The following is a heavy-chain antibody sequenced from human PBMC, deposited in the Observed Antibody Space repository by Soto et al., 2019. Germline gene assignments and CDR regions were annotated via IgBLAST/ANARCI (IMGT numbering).Heavy chain of an antibody. CDR1: GYSFTSRW. Sequence: PGESLKISCKGSGYSFTSRWIGWLRQMTGKGLEWMGIIYPGDSDTRYSPSFQGQVTISADKSISTAYLQWSSLKASDTAMYYCARSGYSYASAPIDYWGQGTLVTVSS. CDR2: IYPGDSDT. J-gene: IGHJ4*02. CDR3: ARSGYSYASAPIDY. D-gene: IGHD5-18*01. V-gene: IGHV5-51*01.